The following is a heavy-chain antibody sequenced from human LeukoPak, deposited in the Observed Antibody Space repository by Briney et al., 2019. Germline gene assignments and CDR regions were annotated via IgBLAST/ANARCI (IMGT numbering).Heavy chain of an antibody. CDR2: ISSSSSYI. CDR3: ATGRGGYSYGYSDY. D-gene: IGHD5-18*01. V-gene: IGHV3-21*01. CDR1: GFTFSSYS. Sequence: PGGSLRLSCAASGFTFSSYSMNWVRQAPGKGLEWVSSISSSSSYIYYADSVKGRFTISRDNAKNSLYLQMNSLRAEDTAVYYCATGRGGYSYGYSDYWGQGTLVTVSS. J-gene: IGHJ4*02.